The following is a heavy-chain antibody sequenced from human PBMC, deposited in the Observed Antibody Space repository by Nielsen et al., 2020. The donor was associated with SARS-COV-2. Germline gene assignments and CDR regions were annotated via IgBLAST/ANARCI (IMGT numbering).Heavy chain of an antibody. CDR2: ISWNSGSI. CDR3: ARPGSGSYRAWLDY. J-gene: IGHJ4*02. Sequence: SLKISCAASGFTFDDYAMHWVRQAPGKGLEWVSGISWNSGSIGYADSVKGRFTISRDNSKNTLYLQMNSLRAEDTAVYYCARPGSGSYRAWLDYWGQGTLVTVSS. V-gene: IGHV3-9*01. CDR1: GFTFDDYA. D-gene: IGHD3-10*01.